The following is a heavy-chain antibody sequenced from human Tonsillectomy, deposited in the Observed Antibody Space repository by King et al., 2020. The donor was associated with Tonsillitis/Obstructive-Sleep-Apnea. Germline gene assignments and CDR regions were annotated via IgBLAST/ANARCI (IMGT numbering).Heavy chain of an antibody. D-gene: IGHD5-12*01. V-gene: IGHV1-2*02. CDR1: GYAFTDYY. Sequence: VQLVESGAEVKKSGASVKVSCKASGYAFTDYYIHWVRQAPGEGLEWMGWINPNSGGTDHARKFQGRVTMTRDTSINTAYMDLSRLRPDDTAVYYCVSGADFEYWGQGTLVTVSS. J-gene: IGHJ4*02. CDR2: INPNSGGT. CDR3: VSGADFEY.